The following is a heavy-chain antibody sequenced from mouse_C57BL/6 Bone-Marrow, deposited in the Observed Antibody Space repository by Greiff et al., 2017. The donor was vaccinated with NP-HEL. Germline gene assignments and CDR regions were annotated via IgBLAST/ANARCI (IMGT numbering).Heavy chain of an antibody. J-gene: IGHJ3*01. Sequence: VQLQQPGAELVKPGASVKLSCKASGYTFTSYWMHWVKQRPGQGLEWIGMIHPNSGSTNYNEKFKSKATLTVDKSSSTAYMQLSSLTSEDSAVYYCARYYYGSSPCFAYWGQGTLVTVSA. D-gene: IGHD1-1*01. CDR3: ARYYYGSSPCFAY. CDR1: GYTFTSYW. V-gene: IGHV1-64*01. CDR2: IHPNSGST.